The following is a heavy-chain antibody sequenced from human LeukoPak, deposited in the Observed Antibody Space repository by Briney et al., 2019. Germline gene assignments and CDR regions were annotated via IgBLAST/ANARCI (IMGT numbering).Heavy chain of an antibody. J-gene: IGHJ4*02. CDR1: GYTFTSYY. CDR2: INPSGGST. Sequence: KSGGSLRLSCAASGYTFTSYYMHWVRQAPGQGLEWMGIINPSGGSTSYAQKFQGRVTMTRDTSTSTVYMELSSLRSEDTAVYYCARDLQVGATMIWDYWGQGTLVTVSS. D-gene: IGHD1-26*01. V-gene: IGHV1-46*01. CDR3: ARDLQVGATMIWDY.